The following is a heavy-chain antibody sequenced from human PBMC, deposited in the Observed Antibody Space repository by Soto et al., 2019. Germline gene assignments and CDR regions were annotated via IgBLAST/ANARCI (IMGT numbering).Heavy chain of an antibody. CDR1: GYSFTSYW. CDR2: IYPGDSDT. V-gene: IGHV5-51*01. D-gene: IGHD2-2*01. J-gene: IGHJ6*02. CDR3: ARHYCSSTSCYPVYYYYYGMDV. Sequence: GESLKISCKGSGYSFTSYWIGWVRQMPGKDLEWMGIIYPGDSDTRYSPSFQGQVTISADKSISTAYLQWSSLKASDTAMYYCARHYCSSTSCYPVYYYYYGMDVWGQGTTVTVSS.